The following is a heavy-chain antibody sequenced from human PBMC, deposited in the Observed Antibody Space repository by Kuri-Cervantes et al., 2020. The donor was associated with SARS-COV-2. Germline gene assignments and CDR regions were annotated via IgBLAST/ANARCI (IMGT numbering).Heavy chain of an antibody. V-gene: IGHV3-30-3*01. CDR1: GFTFSSYA. D-gene: IGHD3-3*02. CDR3: ASIFGVVTEIDAFDI. Sequence: GGSLRLSCAASGFTFSSYAMHWVRQAPGKGLEWVAVISYDGSNKYYADSVKGRFTISRDNSKNTLYLQMNSLRAEDTAVYYCASIFGVVTEIDAFDIWGQGTMVTVSS. CDR2: ISYDGSNK. J-gene: IGHJ3*02.